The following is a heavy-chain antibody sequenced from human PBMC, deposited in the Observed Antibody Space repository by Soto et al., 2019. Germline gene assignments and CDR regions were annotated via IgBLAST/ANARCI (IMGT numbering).Heavy chain of an antibody. CDR1: GGSFSVYY. D-gene: IGHD2-15*01. J-gene: IGHJ4*02. CDR2: INHSGST. CDR3: ARRGDIVVVVAAYFDY. Sequence: SDTLSLTCAVYGGSFSVYYWSWIRQPPGKGLEWIGEINHSGSTNYNPSLKSRVTISVDTSKNQFSLKLSSVTAADTAVYYCARRGDIVVVVAAYFDYWGQGTLVTVSS. V-gene: IGHV4-34*01.